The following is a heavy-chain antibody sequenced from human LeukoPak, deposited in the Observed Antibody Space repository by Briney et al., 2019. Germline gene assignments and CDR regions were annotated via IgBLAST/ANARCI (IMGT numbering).Heavy chain of an antibody. CDR3: AREGGDYGGYLNWFDP. CDR2: INPNSGGT. D-gene: IGHD4-17*01. Sequence: ASVKVSCKASGYTFTGYYMHWVRQAPGQGLEWMGRINPNSGGTNYAQKFQGRVTMTRDTSISTAYMELSRLRSDDTAVYYCAREGGDYGGYLNWFDPWGQGTLVTVSS. V-gene: IGHV1-2*06. J-gene: IGHJ5*02. CDR1: GYTFTGYY.